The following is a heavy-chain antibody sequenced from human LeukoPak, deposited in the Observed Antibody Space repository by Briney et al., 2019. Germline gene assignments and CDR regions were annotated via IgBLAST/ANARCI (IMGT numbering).Heavy chain of an antibody. CDR2: IYYSGST. Sequence: SETLSLTCTVPGRSISSYYWSWIRQPPGKGLEWIGYIYYSGSTNYNPSLKSRVTISVDTSKNQFSLKLSSVTAADTAVYYCARVEAATAYYYYYYMDVWGKGTTVTVSS. D-gene: IGHD6-13*01. J-gene: IGHJ6*03. CDR3: ARVEAATAYYYYYYMDV. V-gene: IGHV4-59*01. CDR1: GRSISSYY.